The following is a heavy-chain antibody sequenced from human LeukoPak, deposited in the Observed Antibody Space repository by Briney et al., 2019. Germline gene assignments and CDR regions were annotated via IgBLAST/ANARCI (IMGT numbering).Heavy chain of an antibody. J-gene: IGHJ4*02. D-gene: IGHD6-6*01. CDR1: GGSISSYY. CDR2: IYTSGST. Sequence: SETLSLTCTVSGGSISSYYWSWIRQPAGKGLEWIGRIYTSGSTNYNPSLKSRVTISVDTSKNQFSLKLSSVTAADTAVYYCARESIAARTFDYWGQGTLVTVSS. V-gene: IGHV4-4*07. CDR3: ARESIAARTFDY.